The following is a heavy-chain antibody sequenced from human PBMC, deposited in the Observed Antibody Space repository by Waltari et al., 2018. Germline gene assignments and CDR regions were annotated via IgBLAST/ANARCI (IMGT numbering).Heavy chain of an antibody. D-gene: IGHD3-22*01. CDR1: GGTFSSYA. CDR2: IIPICGTA. CDR3: ARGAGYYDSSGPDY. J-gene: IGHJ4*02. Sequence: QVQLVQSGAEVKKPGSSVKVSCKASGGTFSSYAISWVRQAPGQGLEWMGRIIPICGTANYAQKCQGRVTITADKSTSTAYMELSSLRSEDTAVYYCARGAGYYDSSGPDYWGQGTLVTVSS. V-gene: IGHV1-69*08.